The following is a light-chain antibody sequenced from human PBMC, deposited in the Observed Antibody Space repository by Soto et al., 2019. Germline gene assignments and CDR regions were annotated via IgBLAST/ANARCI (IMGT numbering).Light chain of an antibody. Sequence: EIGLTHSRGTVSLSPGERATXSRRARQSVSSSYVGWYQQKPGQANRLIIDGASRRATGITDRLSGSGSATHFTLTISSLQPDDFATYYCQHYNSYSEAFGQGTKVDIK. CDR3: QHYNSYSEA. V-gene: IGKV3-20*01. CDR2: GAS. J-gene: IGKJ1*01. CDR1: QSVSSSY.